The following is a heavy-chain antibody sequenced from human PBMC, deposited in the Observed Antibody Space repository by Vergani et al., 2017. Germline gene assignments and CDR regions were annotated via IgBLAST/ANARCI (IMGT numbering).Heavy chain of an antibody. CDR2: IWYDGSNK. D-gene: IGHD3-3*01. J-gene: IGHJ4*02. Sequence: QVQLVESGGGVVQPGRSLRLSCAASGFTFSSYGMHWVRQAPGKGLEWVAVIWYDGSNKYYADSVKGRFTISRDNSKNTLYLQMNSLRAEDTAVYYCARESEWLPFDYGGQGTLVTVSS. CDR1: GFTFSSYG. V-gene: IGHV3-33*01. CDR3: ARESEWLPFDY.